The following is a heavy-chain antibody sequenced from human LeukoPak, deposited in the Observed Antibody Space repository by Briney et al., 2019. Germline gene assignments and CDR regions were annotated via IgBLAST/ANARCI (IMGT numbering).Heavy chain of an antibody. J-gene: IGHJ4*02. Sequence: GGSLRLSCAVSGLTFSSSWMDWVRQAPGKGLEWVASINPDGNKKYSADSVKDRFTISRDNAQNSLYLQINSLRVRGTAFYYCXXDLDXSRLDYWGQGMLVTVSS. CDR1: GLTFSSSW. V-gene: IGHV3-7*01. D-gene: IGHD1-1*01. CDR3: XXDLDXSRLDY. CDR2: INPDGNKK.